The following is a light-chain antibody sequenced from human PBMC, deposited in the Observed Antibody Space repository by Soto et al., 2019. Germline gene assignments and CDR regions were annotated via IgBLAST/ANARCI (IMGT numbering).Light chain of an antibody. V-gene: IGKV3-15*01. CDR3: QQYNNWPRT. CDR1: QSVSGN. J-gene: IGKJ2*02. CDR2: GAS. Sequence: EIVMTQSPATLSVSPGERATLSCRASQSVSGNLAWYQQKPGQAPRLLIYGASTRATGIPARFSGSGSGTEFTLTISSLQSEDFAVYFCQQYNNWPRTFGQGTKVDIK.